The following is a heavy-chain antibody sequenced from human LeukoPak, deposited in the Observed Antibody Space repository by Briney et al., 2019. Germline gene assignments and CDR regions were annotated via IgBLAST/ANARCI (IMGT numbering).Heavy chain of an antibody. D-gene: IGHD2-21*02. CDR3: AKEPRHCGGDCFSLLDY. V-gene: IGHV3-23*01. CDR1: GFTFSSYS. Sequence: GGSLRLSRAASGFTFSSYSMSWVRQAPGKGLEWASLISGSGDNTYYADSVKGRFTISRDNSKNTLYLQMNSLRAEDTAVFYCAKEPRHCGGDCFSLLDYWGQGTLVTVSS. CDR2: ISGSGDNT. J-gene: IGHJ4*02.